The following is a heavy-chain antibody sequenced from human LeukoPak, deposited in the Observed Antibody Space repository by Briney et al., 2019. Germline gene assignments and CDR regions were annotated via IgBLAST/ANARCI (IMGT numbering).Heavy chain of an antibody. D-gene: IGHD2-15*01. J-gene: IGHJ6*03. CDR3: ARGLLPYYYYYMDV. V-gene: IGHV3-11*01. CDR2: ISSSGSTI. CDR1: GCTFSDYY. Sequence: PGGSLRLSCAASGCTFSDYYMSWIRQAPGKGLEWVSYISSSGSTIYYADSVKGRFTISRDNAKNSLYLQMNSLRAEDTAVYYCARGLLPYYYYYMDVWGKGTTVTVSS.